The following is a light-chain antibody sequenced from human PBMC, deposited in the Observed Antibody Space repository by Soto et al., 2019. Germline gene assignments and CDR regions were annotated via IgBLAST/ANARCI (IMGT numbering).Light chain of an antibody. Sequence: QSALTQPASVSGSPGQSITISCTGTSSDVGGYDFVSWYQQHPGKAPKLMIYEVSNRPSGVPNRFSGSKSGNTASLTISGLQAEEEADYYCSSYTSTNTLVFGIGTKVTVL. V-gene: IGLV2-14*01. CDR2: EVS. CDR1: SSDVGGYDF. CDR3: SSYTSTNTLV. J-gene: IGLJ1*01.